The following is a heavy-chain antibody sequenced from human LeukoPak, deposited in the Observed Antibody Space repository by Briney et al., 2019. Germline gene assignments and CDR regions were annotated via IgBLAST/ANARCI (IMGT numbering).Heavy chain of an antibody. J-gene: IGHJ4*02. CDR1: GFTFSSYG. D-gene: IGHD3-16*02. CDR3: ANSLPLRLGELSPIDY. CDR2: ISGSGGST. Sequence: QTGGSLRLSCAASGFTFSSYGMHWVRQAPGKGLEWVSAISGSGGSTYYADSVKGRFTISRDNSKNTLYLQMNSLRAEDTAVYYCANSLPLRLGELSPIDYWGQGTLVTVSS. V-gene: IGHV3-23*01.